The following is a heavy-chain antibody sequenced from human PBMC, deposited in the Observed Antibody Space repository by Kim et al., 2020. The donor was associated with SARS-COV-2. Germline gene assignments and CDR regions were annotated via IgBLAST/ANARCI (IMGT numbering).Heavy chain of an antibody. V-gene: IGHV1-18*01. CDR2: ISAYNDNT. CDR1: GYTFTSYG. Sequence: ASVKVSCKASGYTFTSYGISWVRQAPGQGLEWMGWISAYNDNTNYAQKLQGRVTMTTDTSTSTAYMELRSLRSDDTAVYYCAREGVSGYDEDYFDYWGQGTLVTVSS. D-gene: IGHD5-12*01. CDR3: AREGVSGYDEDYFDY. J-gene: IGHJ4*02.